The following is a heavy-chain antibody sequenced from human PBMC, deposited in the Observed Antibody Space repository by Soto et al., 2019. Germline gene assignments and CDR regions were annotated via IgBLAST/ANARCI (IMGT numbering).Heavy chain of an antibody. CDR3: AKLVIGYCSGNTCDDY. V-gene: IGHV3-30*18. CDR2: ISYDSSNK. CDR1: GFTFSYG. J-gene: IGHJ4*02. D-gene: IGHD2-15*01. Sequence: VQLLESGGGLIQPGGSLRLSCAASGFTFSYGIHWLRQAPGKGLEWVAYISYDSSNKFYGDSVKGRFTISRDNSKNTPFLQMNSLRAEDTAVYYCAKLVIGYCSGNTCDDYWGQGTLGAVSS.